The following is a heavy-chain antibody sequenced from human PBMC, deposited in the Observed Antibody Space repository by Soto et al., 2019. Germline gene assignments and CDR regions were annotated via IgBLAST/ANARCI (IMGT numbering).Heavy chain of an antibody. Sequence: GGSLRLSCAASGFTFSSYGMHWVRQAPGKGLEWVAVISYDGSNKYYADSVKGRFTISRDNSKNTLYLQMNSLRAEDTAVYYCAKDQTGPRRRITMVRGVVNKALYYYYGMDVWGQGTTVTVSS. CDR1: GFTFSSYG. J-gene: IGHJ6*02. V-gene: IGHV3-30*18. CDR3: AKDQTGPRRRITMVRGVVNKALYYYYGMDV. CDR2: ISYDGSNK. D-gene: IGHD3-10*01.